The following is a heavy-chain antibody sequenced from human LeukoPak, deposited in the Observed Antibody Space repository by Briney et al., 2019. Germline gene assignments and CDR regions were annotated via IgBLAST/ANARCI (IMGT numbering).Heavy chain of an antibody. D-gene: IGHD3-22*01. CDR3: ASKVQHYYNSSGYYYY. V-gene: IGHV3-30*03. CDR2: ISYDGSNK. CDR1: GFSFSSYW. Sequence: GGSLRLSCAASGFSFSSYWMHWVRQAPGKGLEWVAVISYDGSNKYYADSVKGRFTISRDNSKNTLYLQMNSLRAEDTAVYYCASKVQHYYNSSGYYYYWGQGTLVTVSS. J-gene: IGHJ4*02.